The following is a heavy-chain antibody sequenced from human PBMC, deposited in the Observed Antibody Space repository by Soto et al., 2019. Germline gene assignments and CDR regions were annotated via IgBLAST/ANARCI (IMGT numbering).Heavy chain of an antibody. CDR1: GGTFSSYA. D-gene: IGHD2-2*01. CDR2: IIPNFDTA. J-gene: IGHJ6*02. V-gene: IGHV1-69*12. Sequence: QVQLVQSGAEVKKPGSWVKVSCKTSGGTFSSYAISWVRQAPGQGLEWMGGIIPNFDTANYAQKFQGSVTITADESTSTASMEMSNLRSEDTADYYGARHDCISSSGYYYYDYSMDVWGQGTTVTVSS. CDR3: ARHDCISSSGYYYYDYSMDV.